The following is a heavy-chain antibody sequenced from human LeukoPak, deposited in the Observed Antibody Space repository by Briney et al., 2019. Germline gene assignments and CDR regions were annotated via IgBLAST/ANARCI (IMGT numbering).Heavy chain of an antibody. V-gene: IGHV1-69*05. D-gene: IGHD4-17*01. Sequence: ASVKVSCKASGGTFSSYAISWVRQAPGQGLEWMGGIIPIFGTANYAQKFQGRVTITTDESTSTAYMELSSLRSEDTAVYYCARSTVITGYYYYYMDVWGKGTTVTVSS. CDR1: GGTFSSYA. J-gene: IGHJ6*03. CDR2: IIPIFGTA. CDR3: ARSTVITGYYYYYMDV.